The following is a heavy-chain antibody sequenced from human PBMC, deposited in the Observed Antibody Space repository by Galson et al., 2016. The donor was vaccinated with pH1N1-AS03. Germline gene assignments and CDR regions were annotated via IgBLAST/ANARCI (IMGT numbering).Heavy chain of an antibody. J-gene: IGHJ4*02. CDR1: GYTFSNYG. CDR2: IKNNNDNT. Sequence: SVKVSCKASGYTFSNYGITWVRQAPGQGLQWMGWIKNNNDNTIYGQKFQGRITITMDQSTGTAYMEVSSLRAEDTAVYYCATAGNYFDIRRFDYWGQGTPVTVFS. V-gene: IGHV1-18*01. CDR3: ATAGNYFDIRRFDY. D-gene: IGHD3-9*01.